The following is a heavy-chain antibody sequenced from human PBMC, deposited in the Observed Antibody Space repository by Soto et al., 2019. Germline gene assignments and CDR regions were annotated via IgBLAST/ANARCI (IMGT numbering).Heavy chain of an antibody. J-gene: IGHJ5*02. CDR1: GGSISSSSYY. D-gene: IGHD1-1*01. CDR3: ARHKSQLERLVYHDWFDP. CDR2: IYYSGST. Sequence: PSETLSLTCTVSGGSISSSSYYWGWIRQPPGKGLEWIGSIYYSGSTYYNTSLKSRVTISVDTSKNQFSLKLSSVTAADTAVYYCARHKSQLERLVYHDWFDPWGQGTLVTVS. V-gene: IGHV4-39*01.